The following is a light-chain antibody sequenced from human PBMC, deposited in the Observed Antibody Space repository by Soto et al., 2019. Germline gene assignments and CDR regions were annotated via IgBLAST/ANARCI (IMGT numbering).Light chain of an antibody. CDR3: QQYNNWPRT. CDR2: GAS. V-gene: IGKV3-15*01. Sequence: EIVMTQSPATLSVSPGERATLSCRASQSVSSNLAWYQQKPGQAPRLLSYGASTRATGIPARFSGSGSGTEFTLTISSLKSEDFEVYYCQQYNNWPRTFGQGTKVDIK. J-gene: IGKJ1*01. CDR1: QSVSSN.